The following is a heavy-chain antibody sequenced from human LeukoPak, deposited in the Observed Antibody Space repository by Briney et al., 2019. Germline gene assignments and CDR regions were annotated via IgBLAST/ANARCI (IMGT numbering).Heavy chain of an antibody. J-gene: IGHJ5*02. D-gene: IGHD3-3*01. CDR1: GYTFTSYA. V-gene: IGHV1-69*05. Sequence: SVKVSCKASGYTFTSYAIGWVRQAPGQGLEWMGGIIPIFGTANYAQKFQGRVTITTDESTSTAYMELSSLRSEDTAVYYCARVGSSFTIFGVALGWFDPWGQGTLVTVSS. CDR2: IIPIFGTA. CDR3: ARVGSSFTIFGVALGWFDP.